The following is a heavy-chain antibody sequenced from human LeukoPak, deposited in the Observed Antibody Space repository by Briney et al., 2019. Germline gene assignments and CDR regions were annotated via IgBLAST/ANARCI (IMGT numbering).Heavy chain of an antibody. J-gene: IGHJ4*02. CDR3: ARDLDYYDSSGYSRYYFDY. Sequence: GASVKVSCKASGYTFTGYYMHWVRQAPGQGLEWMGWINPNSGGTNYAQKFQGRVTMTRDTAISTAYMELSRLRSDDTAVYYCARDLDYYDSSGYSRYYFDYWGQGTLVTVSS. D-gene: IGHD3-22*01. CDR2: INPNSGGT. CDR1: GYTFTGYY. V-gene: IGHV1-2*02.